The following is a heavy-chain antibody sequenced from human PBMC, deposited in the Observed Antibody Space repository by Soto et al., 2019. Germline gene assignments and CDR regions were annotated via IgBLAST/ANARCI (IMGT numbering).Heavy chain of an antibody. CDR1: GDSVSSNSAA. D-gene: IGHD6-19*01. V-gene: IGHV6-1*01. CDR2: TYYRSKWYN. Sequence: SQTLSLTCVISGDSVSSNSAAWNWIRQSPSRGLEWLGRTYYRSKWYNDYAVSVKSRITINPGTSKNQFSLQLNSVTPEDTAVYYCARFSSIIAVAGLFDYCGPGRLVTVS. J-gene: IGHJ4*02. CDR3: ARFSSIIAVAGLFDY.